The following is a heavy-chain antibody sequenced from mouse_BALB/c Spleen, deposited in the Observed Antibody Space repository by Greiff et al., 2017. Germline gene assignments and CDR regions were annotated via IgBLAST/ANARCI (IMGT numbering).Heavy chain of an antibody. V-gene: IGHV3-8*02. CDR2: ISYSGST. D-gene: IGHD2-1*01. J-gene: IGHJ3*01. CDR1: GDSITSGY. CDR3: ASSYGNYEAWFAY. Sequence: EVNVVESGPSLVKPSQTLSLTCSVTGDSITSGYWNWIRKFPGNKLEYMGYISYSGSTYYNPSLKSRISITRDTSKNQYYLQLNSVTTEDTATYYCASSYGNYEAWFAYWGQGTLVTVSA.